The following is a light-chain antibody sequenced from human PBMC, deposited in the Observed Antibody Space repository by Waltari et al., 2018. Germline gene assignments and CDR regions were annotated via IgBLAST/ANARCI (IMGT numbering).Light chain of an antibody. J-gene: IGLJ3*02. Sequence: QTVVTQEPSLTVSPGGTVTLHCASSARPVTSAYYANWFQPKPGQAPMALIYNTNNKYFWTPARFSGSLLGGKAALTLSGVQPEDEADYYCLLYYGSVRVFGGGTKLTVL. CDR3: LLYYGSVRV. V-gene: IGLV7-43*01. CDR1: ARPVTSAYY. CDR2: NTN.